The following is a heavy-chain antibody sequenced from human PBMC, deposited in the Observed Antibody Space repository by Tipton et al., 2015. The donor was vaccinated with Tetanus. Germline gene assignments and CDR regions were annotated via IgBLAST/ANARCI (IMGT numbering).Heavy chain of an antibody. CDR1: GASISSIYS. Sequence: TLSLTCAVSGASISSIYSWSWIRQPPGKGLEWIGYVFRSGSADYNPSLKSRVNISLERSVNQISLMLTSVTAADSAVYYCARVACSSTSCYSHYFDYWGPGSLVTVSS. D-gene: IGHD2-2*01. CDR2: VFRSGSA. J-gene: IGHJ4*02. V-gene: IGHV4-30-2*01. CDR3: ARVACSSTSCYSHYFDY.